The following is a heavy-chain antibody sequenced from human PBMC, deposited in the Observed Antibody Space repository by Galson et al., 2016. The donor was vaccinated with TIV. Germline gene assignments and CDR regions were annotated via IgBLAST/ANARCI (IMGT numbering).Heavy chain of an antibody. CDR3: ARETGCGGDCYYFDY. J-gene: IGHJ4*02. Sequence: SLRLSCAASGFTFRSHAMHWVRQAPGKGLVWVADISYDGINKYYADSVKGRFTVFRDNSKSTLYLQLNGLRTEDTAVYYCARETGCGGDCYYFDYWGQGTLVTVSS. V-gene: IGHV3-30*01. CDR1: GFTFRSHA. D-gene: IGHD2-21*02. CDR2: ISYDGINK.